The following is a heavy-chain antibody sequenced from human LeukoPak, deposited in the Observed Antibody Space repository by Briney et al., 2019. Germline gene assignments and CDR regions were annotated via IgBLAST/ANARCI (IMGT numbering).Heavy chain of an antibody. V-gene: IGHV3-74*01. Sequence: QPGGSLRLSCAASGFTFSRYWMHWLRQAPGKGPVWVSRISTDGSSTSYADSVKGRFTISRDSGKNTLYLQLNSLRAEDTAVYYCASYLTSIPSGMDVWGQGTTVTVSS. CDR3: ASYLTSIPSGMDV. J-gene: IGHJ6*02. CDR1: GFTFSRYW. D-gene: IGHD2/OR15-2a*01. CDR2: ISTDGSST.